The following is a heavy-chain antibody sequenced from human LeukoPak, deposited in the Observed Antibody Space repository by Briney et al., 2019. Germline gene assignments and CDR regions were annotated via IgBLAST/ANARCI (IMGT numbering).Heavy chain of an antibody. Sequence: TGGSLRLSCAASGFTFSSYSMNWVRQAPGEGLEWVSSISSSSSYIYYADSVKGRFTISRDNAKNSLYLQMNSLRAEDTAVYYCARVTEAPYYFDYWGQGTLVTVSS. CDR3: ARVTEAPYYFDY. J-gene: IGHJ4*02. V-gene: IGHV3-21*01. CDR1: GFTFSSYS. CDR2: ISSSSSYI.